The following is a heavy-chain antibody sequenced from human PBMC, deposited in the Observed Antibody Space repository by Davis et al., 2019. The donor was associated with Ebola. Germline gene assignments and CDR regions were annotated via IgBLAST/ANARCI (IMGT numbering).Heavy chain of an antibody. CDR3: ARVGNGMDV. CDR2: IYYSGST. J-gene: IGHJ6*02. Sequence: PSETLSLTCNVSGGSISSHYWSWIRQPPGKGLEWIGYIYYSGSTNYNPSLKSRVTISVDTSKNQFSLKLSSVTAADTAVYYCARVGNGMDVWGQGTTVTVSS. D-gene: IGHD1-14*01. V-gene: IGHV4-59*11. CDR1: GGSISSHY.